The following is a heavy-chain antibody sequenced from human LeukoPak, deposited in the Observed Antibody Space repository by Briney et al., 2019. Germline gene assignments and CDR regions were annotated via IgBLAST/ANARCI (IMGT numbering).Heavy chain of an antibody. Sequence: GGSLRLSCVASGFTFSNYNMNWVRQAPGKGLEWVSAISGSGGSTYYADSVKGRFTISRDNSKNTLYLQMNSLRAEDTAVYYCAREGYYDSSGYADAFDIWGQGTMVTVSS. V-gene: IGHV3-23*01. J-gene: IGHJ3*02. CDR2: ISGSGGST. CDR3: AREGYYDSSGYADAFDI. CDR1: GFTFSNYN. D-gene: IGHD3-22*01.